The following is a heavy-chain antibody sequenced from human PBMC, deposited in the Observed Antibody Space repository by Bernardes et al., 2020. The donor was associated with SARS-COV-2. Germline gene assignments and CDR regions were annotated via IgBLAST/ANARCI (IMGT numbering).Heavy chain of an antibody. CDR1: GFTVSSNS. J-gene: IGHJ6*02. CDR2: ISGSSSYT. CDR3: ATVEEGGSGILFDACYYYYGMDV. V-gene: IGHV3-21*01. Sequence: GGSLRLSCAVSGFTVSSNSMNWVRQEAGKGREWVSSISGSSSYTYYAASVKGRFTITRDNAKNSLYLQMNSLRAEDTAVYYCATVEEGGSGILFDACYYYYGMDVWGQGTTVTVSS. D-gene: IGHD3-10*01.